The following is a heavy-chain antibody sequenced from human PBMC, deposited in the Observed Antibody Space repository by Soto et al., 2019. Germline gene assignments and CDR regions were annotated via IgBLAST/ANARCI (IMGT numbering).Heavy chain of an antibody. V-gene: IGHV1-18*01. D-gene: IGHD4-17*01. J-gene: IGHJ3*02. CDR2: ISAYNGNT. CDR3: ARDRATVTTDDAFDI. Sequence: VASVKVSCKASGYTFTSYGIGWVRQAPGQGLEWMGWISAYNGNTNYAQKLQGRVTMTTDTSTSTAYMELRSLRSDDTAVYYCARDRATVTTDDAFDIWGQGTMVTVSS. CDR1: GYTFTSYG.